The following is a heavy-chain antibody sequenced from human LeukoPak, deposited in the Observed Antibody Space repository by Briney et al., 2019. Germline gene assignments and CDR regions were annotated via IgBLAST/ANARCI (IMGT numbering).Heavy chain of an antibody. CDR3: HFKYCSSSTCFYYFDY. D-gene: IGHD2-2*01. CDR2: IYYSGST. Sequence: SETLSLTCTVSGGSISGGDYYWSWIRQPPGKGLEWIGYIYYSGSTYYNPSLKSRVTISVDTSKNQFSLKLSSVTATDTAVYYCHFKYCSSSTCFYYFDYWGQGTLVTVSS. V-gene: IGHV4-30-4*01. CDR1: GGSISGGDYY. J-gene: IGHJ4*02.